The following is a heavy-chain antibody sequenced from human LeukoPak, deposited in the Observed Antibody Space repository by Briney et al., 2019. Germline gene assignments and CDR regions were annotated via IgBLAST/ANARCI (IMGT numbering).Heavy chain of an antibody. V-gene: IGHV1-69-2*01. J-gene: IGHJ4*02. Sequence: ASVKVSCKVSGYTFTDYYMHWVQQAPGKGLEWMGLVDPEDGETIYAEKLQGRVTITADTSTDTAYMELSSLRSEDTAVYYCATDQVVPAAMYYWGQGTLVTVSS. CDR1: GYTFTDYY. CDR2: VDPEDGET. D-gene: IGHD2-2*01. CDR3: ATDQVVPAAMYY.